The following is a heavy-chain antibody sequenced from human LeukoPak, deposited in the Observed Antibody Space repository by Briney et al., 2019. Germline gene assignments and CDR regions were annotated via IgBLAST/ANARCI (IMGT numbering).Heavy chain of an antibody. CDR1: AYTFTSYG. CDR2: ISAYNGNT. Sequence: PSVKVSCTASAYTFTSYGISWVRQAPGQGLEWMGWISAYNGNTNYAQKLQGRVTMTTDTSTSTAYMELRSLRSDGTAVYYCARDRTYYDYVWGSYRPFGFGYWGQGTLVTVSS. D-gene: IGHD3-16*02. V-gene: IGHV1-18*01. J-gene: IGHJ4*02. CDR3: ARDRTYYDYVWGSYRPFGFGY.